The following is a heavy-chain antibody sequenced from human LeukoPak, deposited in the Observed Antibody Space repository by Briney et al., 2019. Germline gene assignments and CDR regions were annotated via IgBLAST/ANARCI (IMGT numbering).Heavy chain of an antibody. D-gene: IGHD4-17*01. Sequence: GGSLRLSCSASGFTFSSYAMHWVRQAPGKGLEWVAVISYDGSNEYYADSVKGRFTISRDNSKNTLYLQMNSLRAEDTAVYYCASGRPPVTTYYWGQGTLVTVSS. CDR2: ISYDGSNE. CDR1: GFTFSSYA. J-gene: IGHJ4*02. V-gene: IGHV3-30-3*01. CDR3: ASGRPPVTTYY.